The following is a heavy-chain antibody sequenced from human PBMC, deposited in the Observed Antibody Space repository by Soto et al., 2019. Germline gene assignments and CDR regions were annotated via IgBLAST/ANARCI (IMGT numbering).Heavy chain of an antibody. V-gene: IGHV3-30-3*01. CDR2: ISYDGSNK. J-gene: IGHJ6*02. D-gene: IGHD3-10*01. Sequence: VQLVESGGGLVQPGGSLRLSCAASGFTFSSYAMHWVRQAPGKGLEWVAVISYDGSNKYYADSVKGRFTISRDNSKNTLYLQMNSLRAEDTAVYYCARDGGSGTVYGMDVWGQGTTVTVSS. CDR1: GFTFSSYA. CDR3: ARDGGSGTVYGMDV.